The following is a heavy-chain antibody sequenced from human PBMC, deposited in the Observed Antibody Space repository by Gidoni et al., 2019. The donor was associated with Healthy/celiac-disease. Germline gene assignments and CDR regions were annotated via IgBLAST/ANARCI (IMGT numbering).Heavy chain of an antibody. Sequence: QVQLQESGPGLVKPSETLSRTCTVSGGSISSYYWSWIRQPAGKGLAWIGRIYTRGSTNYNPSLKSRVTMSVDTSKNQFSLKLSSVTAADTAVYYCARGGRRGYSYGYDYWGQGTLVTVSS. V-gene: IGHV4-4*07. CDR3: ARGGRRGYSYGYDY. CDR2: IYTRGST. J-gene: IGHJ4*02. D-gene: IGHD5-18*01. CDR1: GGSISSYY.